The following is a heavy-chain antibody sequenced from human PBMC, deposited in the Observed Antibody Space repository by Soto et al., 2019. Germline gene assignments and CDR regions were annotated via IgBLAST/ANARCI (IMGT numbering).Heavy chain of an antibody. D-gene: IGHD1-26*01. J-gene: IGHJ4*02. CDR3: AKGGQWEPIDY. CDR1: GFTFSSYG. V-gene: IGHV3-30*18. Sequence: QVQLVESGGGVVQPGRSLRLSCAASGFTFSSYGMHWVRQDPGKGLEWVAVISYDGSNKYYADSVKGRFTISRDNSKNTLYLQMNSLRAEDTAVYYCAKGGQWEPIDYWGQGTLVTVSS. CDR2: ISYDGSNK.